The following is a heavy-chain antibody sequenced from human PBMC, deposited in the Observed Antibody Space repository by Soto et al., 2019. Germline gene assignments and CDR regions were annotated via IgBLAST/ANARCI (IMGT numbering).Heavy chain of an antibody. V-gene: IGHV1-2*04. CDR3: ARELSNCSGGSCYYYMDV. D-gene: IGHD2-15*01. CDR2: INPNSGGT. J-gene: IGHJ6*03. CDR1: GYTFTGYY. Sequence: ASVKVSCKASGYTFTGYYMHWVRQAPGQGLEWMGWINPNSGGTNYAQKFQGWVTMTRDTSISTAYMELSRLRSDDTAVYYCARELSNCSGGSCYYYMDVWGKGTTVTVSS.